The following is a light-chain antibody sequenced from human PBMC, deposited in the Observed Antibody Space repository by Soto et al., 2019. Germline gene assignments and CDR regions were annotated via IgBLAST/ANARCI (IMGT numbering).Light chain of an antibody. Sequence: QCALTQPRSASGTSGQSVTISCTGTKRDSGVYDFVSWYQHNPGKAPRLIIYEVVQRPSGVPDRFSGSKSGNTASLTVSGLQAADEADYFCKSYAGSNTYVFGSGTKVTVL. V-gene: IGLV2-8*01. J-gene: IGLJ1*01. CDR3: KSYAGSNTYV. CDR2: EVV. CDR1: KRDSGVYDF.